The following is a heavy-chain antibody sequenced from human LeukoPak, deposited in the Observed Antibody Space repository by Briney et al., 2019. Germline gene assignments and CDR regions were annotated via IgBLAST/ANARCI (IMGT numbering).Heavy chain of an antibody. D-gene: IGHD6-13*01. CDR1: GFTFSSYG. CDR3: ARDGGPGYSSSWYLY. V-gene: IGHV3-48*04. Sequence: GGSLRLSCAASGFTFSSYGMHWVRQAPGKGLEWVSYISSSGSTIYYADSVKGRFTISRDNAKNSLYLQMNSLRAEDTAVYYCARDGGPGYSSSWYLYWGQGTLVTVSS. J-gene: IGHJ4*02. CDR2: ISSSGSTI.